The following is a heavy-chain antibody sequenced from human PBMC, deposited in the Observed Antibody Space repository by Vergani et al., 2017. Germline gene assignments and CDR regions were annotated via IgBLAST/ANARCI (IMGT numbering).Heavy chain of an antibody. J-gene: IGHJ4*02. CDR1: GFTFSNAW. CDR2: IKSKDDGGTT. Sequence: EVQLVESGGGLVKPGGSLRLSCAASGFTFSNAWMSWVRQAPGKGLEWVGRIKSKDDGGTTDYAAPVKGRFTISRDDSKNTLYLQMSSLKTEDTAVYYCTXHKTDYYDSSGYYYWGQGTLVTVSS. D-gene: IGHD3-22*01. CDR3: TXHKTDYYDSSGYYY. V-gene: IGHV3-15*01.